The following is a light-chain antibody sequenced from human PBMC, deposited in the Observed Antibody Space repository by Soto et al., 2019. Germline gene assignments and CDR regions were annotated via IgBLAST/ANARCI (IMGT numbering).Light chain of an antibody. V-gene: IGLV2-14*01. CDR1: SSDVGNYNY. Sequence: QSALTQPASMSGSPGQSITISCTGTSSDVGNYNYVSWYQQYPGRVPKLLIYMVSNRPSGVSIRFSGSKSGNTASLTISGLQAEDEADYFCTSPTPGSLYVFGTGTKVTVL. CDR2: MVS. CDR3: TSPTPGSLYV. J-gene: IGLJ1*01.